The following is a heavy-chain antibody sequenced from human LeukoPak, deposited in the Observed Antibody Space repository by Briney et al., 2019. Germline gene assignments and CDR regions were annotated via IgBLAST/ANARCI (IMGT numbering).Heavy chain of an antibody. Sequence: PGGSLRLSCAAPGFTFSSYAMSWVRQPPGRGREWVASIITSGSSTYYADSVKGRFTISRDNSTNTMYLQMNSLRAEDTAVYYCAKDEPDLGAHRLQAPFDYWGQGTLVTVSS. CDR3: AKDEPDLGAHRLQAPFDY. V-gene: IGHV3-23*01. J-gene: IGHJ4*02. D-gene: IGHD3-16*01. CDR1: GFTFSSYA. CDR2: IITSGSST.